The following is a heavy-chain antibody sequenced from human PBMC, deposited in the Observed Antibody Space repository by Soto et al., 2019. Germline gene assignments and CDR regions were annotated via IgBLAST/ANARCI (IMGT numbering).Heavy chain of an antibody. CDR2: ISAYNGNT. D-gene: IGHD1-26*01. V-gene: IGHV1-18*04. Sequence: QVQLVQSGAEVKKPGASVKVSCKASGYTFTSYGISWVRQAPGQGLEWMGWISAYNGNTNYAQKLQGRVTMTTDTSTSTAYMELRSLRSDDTAVYYCARDAPIVGATTHYYYGMDVWGQGTTVTVSS. J-gene: IGHJ6*02. CDR3: ARDAPIVGATTHYYYGMDV. CDR1: GYTFTSYG.